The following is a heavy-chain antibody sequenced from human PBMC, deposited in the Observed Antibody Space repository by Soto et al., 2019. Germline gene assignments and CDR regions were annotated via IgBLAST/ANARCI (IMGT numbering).Heavy chain of an antibody. D-gene: IGHD6-19*01. CDR2: LSGSGGRT. V-gene: IGHV3-23*01. J-gene: IGHJ4*02. CDR1: RFTFTSYA. CDR3: ARRSSGWYFDY. Sequence: VQLLESVGGLVQPGGSLRLSCTASRFTFTSYAMSWGRQAPGKGLAWVSALSGSGGRTYYADSVKGRFTIYRGNSKNTLYLQMNRLRAEDTAVYYCARRSSGWYFDYWGQGTLVTVSS.